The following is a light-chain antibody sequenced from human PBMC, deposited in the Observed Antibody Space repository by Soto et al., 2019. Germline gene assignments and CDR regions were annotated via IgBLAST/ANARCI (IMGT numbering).Light chain of an antibody. CDR1: QSVSSSY. Sequence: EIVLTQSPGTLSLSPGERATLSCRASQSVSSSYIAWYQKDPGQAPRLLIYGASSRATGIPDRYSGSQSGKHCTLTISSLEPEDFAVYFCQQYGRSPPFTFGQGTKVEIK. J-gene: IGKJ2*01. V-gene: IGKV3-20*01. CDR3: QQYGRSPPFT. CDR2: GAS.